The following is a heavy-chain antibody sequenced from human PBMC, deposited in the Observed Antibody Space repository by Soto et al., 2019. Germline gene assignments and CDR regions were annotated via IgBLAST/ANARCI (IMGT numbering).Heavy chain of an antibody. V-gene: IGHV3-23*01. Sequence: GGSLRLSCEASGFTFINYAMSWVRQSPGKGLEWVSSISDTGGDSYYADSMDGRFTVSRDNSKNTLYLQINSLRAEDTAIYYCVRDLYRYATMPCLGRWGQGARVTVAS. CDR1: GFTFINYA. D-gene: IGHD5-12*01. J-gene: IGHJ4*02. CDR3: VRDLYRYATMPCLGR. CDR2: ISDTGGDS.